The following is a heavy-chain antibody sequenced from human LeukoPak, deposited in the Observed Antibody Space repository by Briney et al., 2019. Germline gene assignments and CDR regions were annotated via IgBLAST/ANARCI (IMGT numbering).Heavy chain of an antibody. CDR1: GYTFTSYG. V-gene: IGHV1-18*01. Sequence: ASVKVSCKASGYTFTSYGISWVRQAPGQGLEWMGWISAYNGNTNYAQKLQGRVTMTTDTSTSTAYMELRSLRSDDTAVYYCVRPRGGYCSSTSCQLFDYWGQGTLVTVSS. J-gene: IGHJ4*02. CDR2: ISAYNGNT. D-gene: IGHD2-2*01. CDR3: VRPRGGYCSSTSCQLFDY.